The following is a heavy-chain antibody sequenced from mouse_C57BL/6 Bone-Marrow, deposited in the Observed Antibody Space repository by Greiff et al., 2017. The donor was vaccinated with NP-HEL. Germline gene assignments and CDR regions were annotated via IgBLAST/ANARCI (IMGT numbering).Heavy chain of an antibody. CDR3: ARERDGAY. CDR2: IYPRSGNT. J-gene: IGHJ3*01. Sequence: QVQLQQSGAELARPGASVKLSCKASGYTFTSYGISWVKQRTGQGLEWIGEIYPRSGNTYYNEKFKGKATLTADKSSSTAYMELRSLTSEDSAVYFCARERDGAYWGQGTLVTVSA. V-gene: IGHV1-81*01. CDR1: GYTFTSYG. D-gene: IGHD3-3*01.